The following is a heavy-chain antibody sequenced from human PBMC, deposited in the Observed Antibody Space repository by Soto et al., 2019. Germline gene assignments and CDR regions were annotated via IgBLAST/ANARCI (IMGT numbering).Heavy chain of an antibody. Sequence: SVKVSCKASGGTFSSYAISWVRQAPGQGLEWMGGIIPIFGTANYAQKFQGRVTITADESTSTAYMELSSLRSEVTAVYYCARDRVLYYDSSGYYWGDYYYYGMDVWGQGTTVTVSS. J-gene: IGHJ6*02. CDR2: IIPIFGTA. CDR1: GGTFSSYA. CDR3: ARDRVLYYDSSGYYWGDYYYYGMDV. V-gene: IGHV1-69*13. D-gene: IGHD3-22*01.